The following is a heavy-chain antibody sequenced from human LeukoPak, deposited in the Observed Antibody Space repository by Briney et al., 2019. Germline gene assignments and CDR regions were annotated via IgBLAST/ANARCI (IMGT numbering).Heavy chain of an antibody. V-gene: IGHV3-7*01. D-gene: IGHD3-3*01. CDR1: GFTFSSYW. J-gene: IGHJ4*02. CDR2: IKQDESEK. Sequence: GGSLRLSCAASGFTFSSYWMSWVRQAPGKGLEWVANIKQDESEKYYVDSVKGRFTISRDNAKNSLYLQMNSLRAEDTAVYYCARDPTIFGVVIVPDYWGQGTLVSVSS. CDR3: ARDPTIFGVVIVPDY.